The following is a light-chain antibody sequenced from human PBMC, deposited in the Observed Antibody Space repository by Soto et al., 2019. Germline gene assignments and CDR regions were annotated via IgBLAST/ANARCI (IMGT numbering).Light chain of an antibody. Sequence: EIVLTQSPATLSLSPGERATLSCRAIQTVRNNYLAWYQRRPGQAPRLLIHDASHRAAGIPARFSGSGFGTDFTLTISSLEPEDAAVYYCQQRSNWPPITFGQGTRLEIK. CDR1: QTVRNNY. CDR3: QQRSNWPPIT. J-gene: IGKJ5*01. V-gene: IGKV3-11*01. CDR2: DAS.